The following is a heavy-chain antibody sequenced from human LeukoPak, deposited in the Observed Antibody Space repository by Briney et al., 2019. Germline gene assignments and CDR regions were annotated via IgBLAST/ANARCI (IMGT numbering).Heavy chain of an antibody. Sequence: EASVKVSCKASGGTFSSYAISWVRQAPGQGLEWMGRIIPILGIANYAQKFQGRVTITADKSTSTAYMELSSLRSEDTAVYYCARRTTVTMSSTINDYWGQGTLVTVSS. CDR1: GGTFSSYA. D-gene: IGHD4-17*01. CDR3: ARRTTVTMSSTINDY. V-gene: IGHV1-69*04. J-gene: IGHJ4*02. CDR2: IIPILGIA.